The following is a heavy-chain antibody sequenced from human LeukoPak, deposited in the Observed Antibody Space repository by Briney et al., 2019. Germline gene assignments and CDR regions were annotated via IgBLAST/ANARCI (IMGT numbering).Heavy chain of an antibody. CDR1: GGSISSYY. Sequence: SETLSLTCTVSGGSISSYYWSWIRQPPGKGLEWIGYIYYSGSTNYNPSLKSRVTISVDTSKNQFSLKLSSVTAADTAVYYCARDRTTYYYDSSGSPDASDIWGQGTMVTVSS. J-gene: IGHJ3*02. V-gene: IGHV4-59*01. CDR3: ARDRTTYYYDSSGSPDASDI. D-gene: IGHD3-22*01. CDR2: IYYSGST.